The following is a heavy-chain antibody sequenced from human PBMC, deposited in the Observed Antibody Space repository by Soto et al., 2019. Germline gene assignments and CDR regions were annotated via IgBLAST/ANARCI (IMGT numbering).Heavy chain of an antibody. CDR1: GLTFSTDE. CDR2: ISYTSTTI. V-gene: IGHV3-48*03. CDR3: VREGGSLAFGP. D-gene: IGHD1-1*01. J-gene: IGHJ5*02. Sequence: EVQLEASGGGLGPPGGSLRLSCAVSGLTFSTDEMNWVRQAPGKGLEWLAYISYTSTTIKYAASVKGRFAGSRDNAKKSLSMQKTTLRVEDTAVYYCVREGGSLAFGPWRQGTLVTVAS.